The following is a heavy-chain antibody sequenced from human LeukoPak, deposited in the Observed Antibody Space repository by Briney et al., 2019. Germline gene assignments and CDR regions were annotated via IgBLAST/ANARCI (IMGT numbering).Heavy chain of an antibody. CDR2: IYNTGNL. J-gene: IGHJ3*02. CDR1: GFSVSSNY. Sequence: GGSLRLSCAASGFSVSSNYMTWARQAPGKGLEWVSVIYNTGNLYYADSVKGRFTISRDNSKNTLSLQMNSLRAEDAAVYYCAKSPVLPDDAFDIWGQGTMVTVSS. V-gene: IGHV3-66*01. CDR3: AKSPVLPDDAFDI. D-gene: IGHD1-14*01.